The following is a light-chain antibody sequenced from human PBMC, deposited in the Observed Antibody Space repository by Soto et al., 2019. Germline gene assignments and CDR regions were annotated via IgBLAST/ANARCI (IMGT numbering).Light chain of an antibody. CDR3: QSYDSSLSGSV. CDR2: RNT. CDR1: SSNIGAGYD. V-gene: IGLV1-40*01. J-gene: IGLJ3*02. Sequence: QSVLAQPPSLSGAPGQRVTISCTGSSSNIGAGYDVHWYQHLPGTAPKILIYRNTNRPSGVPDRFSGSRSGTSASLAISGLQAEDEADYYCQSYDSSLSGSVFGGGTKLTVL.